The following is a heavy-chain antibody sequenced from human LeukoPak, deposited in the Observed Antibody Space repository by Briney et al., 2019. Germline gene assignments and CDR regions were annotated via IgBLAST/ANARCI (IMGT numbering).Heavy chain of an antibody. V-gene: IGHV3-7*03. CDR2: IKQDGSEK. D-gene: IGHD6-6*01. Sequence: GGSLRLSCAASGFTFRDFWMTWVRQAPGKGLEWVANIKQDGSEKHYVDSVKGRFTISRDNAKNSLYLQMNSLRAEDTAVYYCASEYSSSSGRAFDIWGQGTMVTVSS. J-gene: IGHJ3*02. CDR1: GFTFRDFW. CDR3: ASEYSSSSGRAFDI.